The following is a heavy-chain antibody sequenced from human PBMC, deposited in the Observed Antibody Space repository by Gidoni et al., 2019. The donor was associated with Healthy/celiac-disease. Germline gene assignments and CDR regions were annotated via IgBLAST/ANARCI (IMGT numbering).Heavy chain of an antibody. Sequence: EVQLVESGGGLVKPGGSLRLSCAASGFPFSGDSMTWVRQAPGKGLGWVSSISSSSSYIYYADSVKGRFTISRDNAKNSLYLQMNSLRAEDTAVYYCARAVAVVTAIPDWYFDLWGRGTLVTVSS. CDR2: ISSSSSYI. D-gene: IGHD2-21*02. V-gene: IGHV3-21*01. CDR3: ARAVAVVTAIPDWYFDL. CDR1: GFPFSGDS. J-gene: IGHJ2*01.